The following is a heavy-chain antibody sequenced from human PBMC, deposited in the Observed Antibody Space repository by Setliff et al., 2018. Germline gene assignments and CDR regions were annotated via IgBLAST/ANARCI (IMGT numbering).Heavy chain of an antibody. J-gene: IGHJ4*02. Sequence: SETLSLTCTVYGASFCDYYWGWIRQPPGKGLEWIAEINHSGSTNYNPSLKSRVTISVDTSKNQFSLNLNSVTAADTAVYYCARDPSSVAARPGYWGQGTLVTSPQ. V-gene: IGHV4-34*01. CDR3: ARDPSSVAARPGY. CDR1: GASFCDYY. CDR2: INHSGST. D-gene: IGHD6-6*01.